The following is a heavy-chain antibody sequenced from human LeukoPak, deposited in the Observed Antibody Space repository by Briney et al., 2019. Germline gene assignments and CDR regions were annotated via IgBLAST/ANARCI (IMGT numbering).Heavy chain of an antibody. CDR3: AKDSYYGSGTKRYYYYYMDV. CDR2: IRYDGSNK. J-gene: IGHJ6*03. V-gene: IGHV3-30*02. D-gene: IGHD3-10*01. CDR1: GFTFSSYG. Sequence: GGSLRLSCAASGFTFSSYGMHWVRQAPGKGLEWVAFIRYDGSNKYYADSVKGRFTISRDNSKNTLYLQMNSLRAEDTAVYYCAKDSYYGSGTKRYYYYYMDVWGKGTTVTISS.